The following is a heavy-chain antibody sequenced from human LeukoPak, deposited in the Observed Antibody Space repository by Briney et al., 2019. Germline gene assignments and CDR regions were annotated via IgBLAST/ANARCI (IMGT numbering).Heavy chain of an antibody. V-gene: IGHV3-23*01. CDR1: GFTFSSNA. J-gene: IGHJ4*02. CDR3: AKDVGEYSSGWYFDY. Sequence: PGGSLRLSCAASGFTFSSNAMSWVRQAPGKGLEWVSAISGSGGSTYYADSVKGRFTISRDNSKNTLYLQMNSLRAEDTAVYYCAKDVGEYSSGWYFDYWGQGTLVTVSS. D-gene: IGHD6-19*01. CDR2: ISGSGGST.